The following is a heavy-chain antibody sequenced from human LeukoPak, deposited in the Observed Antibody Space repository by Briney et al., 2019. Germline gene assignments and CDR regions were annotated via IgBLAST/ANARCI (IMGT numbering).Heavy chain of an antibody. J-gene: IGHJ4*02. V-gene: IGHV1-46*01. D-gene: IGHD3-10*01. CDR3: ARAGGPERITMVRGANTGGYYFDY. Sequence: ASVKVSCKASGYTFTSYYMHWVRQAPGQGLEWMGIINPSGGSTSYAQKFQGRVTMTRDTSTSTVYMELSSLRSEDTAAYYCARAGGPERITMVRGANTGGYYFDYWGQGTLVTVSS. CDR2: INPSGGST. CDR1: GYTFTSYY.